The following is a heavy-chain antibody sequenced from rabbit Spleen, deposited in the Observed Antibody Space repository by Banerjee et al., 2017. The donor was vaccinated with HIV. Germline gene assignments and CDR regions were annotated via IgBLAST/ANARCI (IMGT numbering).Heavy chain of an antibody. Sequence: QEQLEESGGGLVKPEGSLTLTCKASGVSFSDKDVMCWVRQAPGKGLEWVACIYNGDGRIYYASWAKGRFTFSKTSSTTVTLQMTSLTAADTATYFCARIYDGNGDYFNLWGPGTLVTVS. CDR1: GVSFSDKDV. J-gene: IGHJ4*01. V-gene: IGHV1S45*01. CDR2: IYNGDGRI. CDR3: ARIYDGNGDYFNL. D-gene: IGHD4-2*01.